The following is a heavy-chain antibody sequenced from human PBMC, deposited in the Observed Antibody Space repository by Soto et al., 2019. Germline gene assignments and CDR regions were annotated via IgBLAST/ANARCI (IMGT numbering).Heavy chain of an antibody. V-gene: IGHV3-15*01. CDR2: IKSNTHGGTT. CDR3: STGRFPSPVDS. Sequence: EVQLVESGGGLVMPGGSLRLSCAASGFAFNDAWMSWVRQAPGRGLEWLGRIKSNTHGGTTDYAAPAKGRFTISRDDSTNTLWLQMNNLNTDGTAVYHCSTGRFPSPVDSWGQGTLVTVSS. CDR1: GFAFNDAW. J-gene: IGHJ4*02. D-gene: IGHD3-16*01.